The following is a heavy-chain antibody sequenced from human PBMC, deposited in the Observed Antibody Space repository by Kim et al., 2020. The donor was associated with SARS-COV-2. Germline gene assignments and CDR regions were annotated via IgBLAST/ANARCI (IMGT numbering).Heavy chain of an antibody. CDR3: AKDMGSDIAAAGTACDY. D-gene: IGHD6-13*01. Sequence: GKGRFTISRDNAKNSRYLQMNSLRAEDTALYYCAKDMGSDIAAAGTACDYWGQGTLVTVSS. J-gene: IGHJ4*02. V-gene: IGHV3-9*01.